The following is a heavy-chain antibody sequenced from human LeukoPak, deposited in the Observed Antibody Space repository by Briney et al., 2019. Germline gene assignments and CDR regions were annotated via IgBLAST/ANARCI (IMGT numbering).Heavy chain of an antibody. CDR2: ISAYNGNT. Sequence: ASVKVSCKASGYTLTSYGISWVRQAPGQGLEWMRWISAYNGNTNYAQKLQGRVTMTTDTSTSTAYMELRSLRSDDTAVYYCARDSFRFGELLFFDYWGQGTLVTVSS. CDR3: ARDSFRFGELLFFDY. D-gene: IGHD3-10*01. CDR1: GYTLTSYG. J-gene: IGHJ4*02. V-gene: IGHV1-18*01.